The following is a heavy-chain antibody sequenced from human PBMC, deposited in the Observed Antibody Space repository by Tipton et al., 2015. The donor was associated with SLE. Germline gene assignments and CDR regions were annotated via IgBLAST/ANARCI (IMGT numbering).Heavy chain of an antibody. D-gene: IGHD4-17*01. CDR3: ARCSGFWMVTTKGAFDI. CDR2: IYYSGST. J-gene: IGHJ3*02. V-gene: IGHV4-30-4*08. CDR1: GGSISSGDYY. Sequence: TLSLTCTVSGGSISSGDYYWSWIRQPPGKGLEWIGYIYYSGSTYYNPSLKSRVTISVDTSKNQFSLKLSSVTAADTAVYYCARCSGFWMVTTKGAFDIWGQGTMVTVSS.